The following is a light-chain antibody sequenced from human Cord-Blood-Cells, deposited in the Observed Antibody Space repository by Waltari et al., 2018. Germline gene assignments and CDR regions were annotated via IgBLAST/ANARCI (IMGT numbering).Light chain of an antibody. Sequence: DIQLTQSTPSLSAPVRDRVTTTCRASQSISRYLNWYQQKPGKVPKLLIYAASSLQSGVPSRFSGSGSGTDFTLTISSLQPEDFATYYCQQCYSTPWTFGQGTKVEIK. CDR3: QQCYSTPWT. J-gene: IGKJ1*01. V-gene: IGKV1-39*01. CDR2: AAS. CDR1: QSISRY.